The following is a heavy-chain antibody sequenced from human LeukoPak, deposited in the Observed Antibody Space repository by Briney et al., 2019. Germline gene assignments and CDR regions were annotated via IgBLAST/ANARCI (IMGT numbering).Heavy chain of an antibody. J-gene: IGHJ4*02. Sequence: ASVKVSCKASGYMFTSYDINWVRQATGQGLEWMGWMNPKSGNTGFGQKFQGRVTMTRDTSISTAYMELSSLRSEDTAVYYCARVFCSGGDCYRYFDYWGQGTLVTVSS. D-gene: IGHD2-21*02. CDR1: GYMFTSYD. CDR2: MNPKSGNT. V-gene: IGHV1-8*01. CDR3: ARVFCSGGDCYRYFDY.